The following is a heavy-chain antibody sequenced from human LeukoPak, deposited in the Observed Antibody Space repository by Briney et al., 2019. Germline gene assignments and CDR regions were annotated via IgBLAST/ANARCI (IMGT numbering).Heavy chain of an antibody. CDR2: INSDGSIK. D-gene: IGHD3-22*01. J-gene: IGHJ4*02. Sequence: GGSLRLSCVASGFTFSDYWMHWVRQAPGKGLEWLSRINSDGSIKKYADSVEGRFIISRDNVEKTVYLQVIDLRVEDTAEYFCAREPGGYYDGSGFLDSWGQGTGVTVSS. CDR1: GFTFSDYW. V-gene: IGHV3-74*03. CDR3: AREPGGYYDGSGFLDS.